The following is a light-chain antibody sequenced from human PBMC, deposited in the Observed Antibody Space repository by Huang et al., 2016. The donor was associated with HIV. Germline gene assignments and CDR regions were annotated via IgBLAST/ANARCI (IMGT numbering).Light chain of an antibody. CDR2: GAA. CDR3: QQYSKWPPLT. CDR1: QSVDSY. Sequence: EIVMTQSPPTLSVSPGERATLSCRASQSVDSYLAWSQQRRGQAPRLLIYGAAPRATGIPARFSGSGSGTEFTLTISSVQSEYVAVYFCQQYSKWPPLTFGQGTKVEMK. J-gene: IGKJ1*01. V-gene: IGKV3-15*01.